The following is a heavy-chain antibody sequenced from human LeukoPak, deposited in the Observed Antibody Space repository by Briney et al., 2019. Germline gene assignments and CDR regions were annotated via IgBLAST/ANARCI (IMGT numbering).Heavy chain of an antibody. CDR1: GGSISSSSYY. CDR2: IYYSGST. D-gene: IGHD3-10*01. Sequence: SETLSLTCTVSGGSISSSSYYWGWIRQPPGKGLEWIGSIYYSGSTYYNPSLKSRVTISVDTSKNQFSLKLSSVTAADTAVYYCARDAGGSGFDYWGQGTLVTVSS. CDR3: ARDAGGSGFDY. J-gene: IGHJ4*02. V-gene: IGHV4-39*07.